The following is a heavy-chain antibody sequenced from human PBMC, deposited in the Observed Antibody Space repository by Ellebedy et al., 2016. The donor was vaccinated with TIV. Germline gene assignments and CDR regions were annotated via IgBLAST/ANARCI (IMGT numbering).Heavy chain of an antibody. Sequence: ASVKVSCKASGYTFTSYGISWVRQAPGQGLEWMGRIIPILGRPDYAQSFQGRVTINADKSTGTPYLELSTLRSEDTAVYYCATDSRYSYGYRFNFWGQGTLVIVSS. J-gene: IGHJ4*02. CDR1: GYTFTSYG. CDR2: IIPILGRP. V-gene: IGHV1-69*04. CDR3: ATDSRYSYGYRFNF. D-gene: IGHD5-18*01.